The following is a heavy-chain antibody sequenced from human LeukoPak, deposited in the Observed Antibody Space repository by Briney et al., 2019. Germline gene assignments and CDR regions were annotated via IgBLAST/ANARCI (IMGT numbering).Heavy chain of an antibody. V-gene: IGHV3-53*01. J-gene: IGHJ4*02. CDR1: GFTVSSNY. D-gene: IGHD5-24*01. CDR3: ARGAGYNYPYYFDY. CDR2: IYGGGNI. Sequence: GGSLRLSCSASGFTVSSNYMNWVRQAPGKGLEWVSVIYGGGNIYYEDSVKGRFTISRDNSKNTLYLQMNSLRAEDTAVYYCARGAGYNYPYYFDYRGQGTLVTVSS.